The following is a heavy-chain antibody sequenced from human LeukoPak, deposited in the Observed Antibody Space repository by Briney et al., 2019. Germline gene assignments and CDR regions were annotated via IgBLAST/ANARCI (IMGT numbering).Heavy chain of an antibody. Sequence: GGSLRLSCAASGFTFDDYAMHWVRQAPGKGLEWVSGISWNSGSIGYADSVNGRFTISRDNAKNSLYLQMNSLRAEDMALYYCAKVVTAQQDYDAFDIWGQGTMVTVSS. D-gene: IGHD2-21*02. V-gene: IGHV3-9*03. CDR2: ISWNSGSI. CDR1: GFTFDDYA. CDR3: AKVVTAQQDYDAFDI. J-gene: IGHJ3*02.